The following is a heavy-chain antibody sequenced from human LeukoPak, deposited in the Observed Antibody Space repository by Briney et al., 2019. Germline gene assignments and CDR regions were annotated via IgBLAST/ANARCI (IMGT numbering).Heavy chain of an antibody. CDR2: IIPIFGTA. V-gene: IGHV1-69*13. CDR1: GGTFSSYA. D-gene: IGHD6-13*01. J-gene: IGHJ6*03. Sequence: ASVKVSCKASGGTFSSYAISWVRQAPGQGLEWMGGIIPIFGTANYAQKFQGRVTITADESTSTAYMELSSLRSEDTAVYYCASHARFSYQQLAQGSYYYMDVWGKGTTVTVSS. CDR3: ASHARFSYQQLAQGSYYYMDV.